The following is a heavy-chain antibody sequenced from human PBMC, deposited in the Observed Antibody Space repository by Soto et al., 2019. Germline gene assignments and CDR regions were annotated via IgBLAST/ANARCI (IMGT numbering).Heavy chain of an antibody. J-gene: IGHJ4*02. CDR2: IYYSGST. CDR3: VRGRGYSYGLQL. D-gene: IGHD5-18*01. CDR1: GGSISSYY. Sequence: SETLSLTCTVSGGSISSYYWSWIRQPPGKGLEWIGYIYYSGSTNYNPSLKSRVTISLDTSKNQFSLSLSSVTAADKAVYYFVRGRGYSYGLQLWGQATLVSV. V-gene: IGHV4-59*08.